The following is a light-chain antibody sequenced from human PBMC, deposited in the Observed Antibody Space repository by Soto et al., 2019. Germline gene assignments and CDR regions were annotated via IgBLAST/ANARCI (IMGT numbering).Light chain of an antibody. J-gene: IGKJ1*01. CDR3: QQYNNWPPDRT. CDR1: QGVSSN. CDR2: GAS. Sequence: EIVMTQSPATLSVSPGERATLSCRASQGVSSNLAWYQQKPGQAPRLFIYGASTRATGIPARFSGSGSGTEFTLTISSLQSEDFAIYFCQQYNNWPPDRTFGQGTKVEIK. V-gene: IGKV3-15*01.